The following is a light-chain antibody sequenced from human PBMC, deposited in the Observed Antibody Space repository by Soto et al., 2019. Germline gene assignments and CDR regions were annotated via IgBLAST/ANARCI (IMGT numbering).Light chain of an antibody. J-gene: IGLJ1*01. Sequence: QYALTQPSSVSGSPGQSITISCTGTSSDVGAYNYVSWYQQQSGKAPKLLIHEVSSRPAGVSDRFSGSKSGNTASLNISGLQAEDEADYYCSAFATSRAYVFGIGTKVTVL. CDR3: SAFATSRAYV. V-gene: IGLV2-14*01. CDR2: EVS. CDR1: SSDVGAYNY.